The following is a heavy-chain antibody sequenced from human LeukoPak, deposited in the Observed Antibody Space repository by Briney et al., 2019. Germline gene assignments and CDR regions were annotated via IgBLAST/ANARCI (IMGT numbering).Heavy chain of an antibody. D-gene: IGHD2-21*02. CDR2: IYYSGDT. CDR3: AREFTYCGGDCYSHDYNWFDP. CDR1: GGSITGYS. V-gene: IGHV4-59*01. Sequence: SETLSLTCSVSGGSITGYSWSWIRQPPGKGLEWIGYIYYSGDTFYNPSLNSRLSMSVDTPKNQFSLKLRSVTAADTAVYYCAREFTYCGGDCYSHDYNWFDPWGQGTLVTVSS. J-gene: IGHJ5*02.